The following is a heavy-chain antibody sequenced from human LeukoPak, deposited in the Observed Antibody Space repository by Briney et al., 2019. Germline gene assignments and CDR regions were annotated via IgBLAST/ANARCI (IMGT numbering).Heavy chain of an antibody. V-gene: IGHV4-39*07. CDR1: GGSISSTNYY. CDR2: IYYNGRT. CDR3: ASEYNWRHFDS. J-gene: IGHJ4*02. D-gene: IGHD1-20*01. Sequence: SETLSLTCTVSGGSISSTNYYWGWIHQPPGEGLECIGSIYYNGRTYYNPSLKSRVTISVDTSKNQFSLKLSSVTAADTAVYYCASEYNWRHFDSWGQGTLVTVSS.